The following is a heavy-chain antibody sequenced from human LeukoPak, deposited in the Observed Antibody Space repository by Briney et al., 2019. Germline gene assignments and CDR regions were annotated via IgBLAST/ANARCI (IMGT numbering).Heavy chain of an antibody. D-gene: IGHD3-22*01. J-gene: IGHJ3*02. CDR2: IFYSGST. V-gene: IGHV4-59*01. CDR3: ASLYYYDSSGPPGAFDI. Sequence: SCKASGYTFTGYYMHWIRQPPGKGLEWIGYIFYSGSTNYNPSLKSRVSISVDTSKNQFSLKLSSVTAADTAVYYCASLYYYDSSGPPGAFDIWGQGTMVTVSS. CDR1: GYTFTGYY.